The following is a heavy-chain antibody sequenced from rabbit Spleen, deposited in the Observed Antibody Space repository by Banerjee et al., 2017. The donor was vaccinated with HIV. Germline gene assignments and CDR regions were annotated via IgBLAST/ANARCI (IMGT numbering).Heavy chain of an antibody. V-gene: IGHV1S43*01. CDR2: IYVSVGST. Sequence: QQQLEESGGGLVKPGGTLTLTCKVSGIDFSNYYYMCWVRQAPGKGLELIACIYVSVGSTWYASWVNGRFTISKTSTTVTLQMTSLTAADTATYFCARAGLGDYATALNLWGPGTLVTVS. J-gene: IGHJ4*01. CDR3: ARAGLGDYATALNL. D-gene: IGHD2-1*01. CDR1: GIDFSNYYY.